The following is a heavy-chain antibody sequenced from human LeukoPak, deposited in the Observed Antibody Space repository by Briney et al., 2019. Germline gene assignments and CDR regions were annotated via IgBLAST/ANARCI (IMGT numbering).Heavy chain of an antibody. CDR3: ASLYDIVGTTVDY. CDR1: GYSFTSNY. D-gene: IGHD1-26*01. CDR2: IDPNTGGT. J-gene: IGHJ4*02. Sequence: ASVKVSCKVSGYSFTSNYIHWVRQAPGQGLEWMGRIDPNTGGTKSAKNFQGRVTMTRDTSISTAYMALSGLRSDDTAVYYCASLYDIVGTTVDYWGQGTLVTVSS. V-gene: IGHV1-2*06.